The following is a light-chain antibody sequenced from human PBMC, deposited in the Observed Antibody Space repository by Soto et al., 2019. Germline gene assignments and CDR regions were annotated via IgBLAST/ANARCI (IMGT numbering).Light chain of an antibody. J-gene: IGLJ1*01. Sequence: QSVLTQPRSVSGSPGQSVTISCTGTSSDFGGDDFVSWYQHHPAKAPKLMIYDVSKRPSGVPDRFSGSKSGNTASLTISGLQAEDEADYYCCSYAGSYTLYVFGTGTKVT. CDR1: SSDFGGDDF. CDR3: CSYAGSYTLYV. CDR2: DVS. V-gene: IGLV2-11*01.